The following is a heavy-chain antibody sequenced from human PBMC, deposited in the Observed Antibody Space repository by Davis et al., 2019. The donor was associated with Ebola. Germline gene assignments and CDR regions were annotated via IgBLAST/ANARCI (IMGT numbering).Heavy chain of an antibody. V-gene: IGHV1-46*01. D-gene: IGHD5-18*01. Sequence: AASVKVSCKASGYTFTSYYMHWVRQAPGQGLEWMGIINPSGGSTTYAQKFQGRVTMTRDTSTSTVYMELSSLRSEDTAVYYCASDRGWYRYSYGRHFDYWGQGTLVTVSS. CDR3: ASDRGWYRYSYGRHFDY. J-gene: IGHJ4*02. CDR1: GYTFTSYY. CDR2: INPSGGST.